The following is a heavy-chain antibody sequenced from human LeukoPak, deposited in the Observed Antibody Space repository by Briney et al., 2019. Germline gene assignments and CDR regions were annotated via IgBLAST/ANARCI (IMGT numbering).Heavy chain of an antibody. J-gene: IGHJ4*02. CDR2: IYPCDSDT. D-gene: IGHD3-3*01. V-gene: IGHV5-51*01. Sequence: GESLKISWKGSGYSFTYYWIGLVRQMPGKGLEWMGIIYPCDSDTRYSPSFQGQVNIPADQSLSTAYLQWSSLKASDNAMYYCSSLDTIFGVVIGQGYFDYWGQGTLVTVSS. CDR3: SSLDTIFGVVIGQGYFDY. CDR1: GYSFTYYW.